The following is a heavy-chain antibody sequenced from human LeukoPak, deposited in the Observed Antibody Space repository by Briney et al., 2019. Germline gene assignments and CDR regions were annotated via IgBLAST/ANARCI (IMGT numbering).Heavy chain of an antibody. Sequence: TSETLSLTCAVYGGSFSGYYWSWIRQPPGKGLEWIGEINHSGSTNYNPSLKSRVTISVDTSKNQFSLKLSSVTAADTAVYYCARAPGNSSGWCFDYWGQGTLVTVSS. CDR1: GGSFSGYY. CDR2: INHSGST. CDR3: ARAPGNSSGWCFDY. J-gene: IGHJ4*02. D-gene: IGHD6-19*01. V-gene: IGHV4-34*01.